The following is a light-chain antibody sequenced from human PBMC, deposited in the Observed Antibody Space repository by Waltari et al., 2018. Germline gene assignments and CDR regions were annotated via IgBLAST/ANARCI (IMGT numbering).Light chain of an antibody. CDR3: QQSYRIPPT. CDR2: AAS. CDR1: QSISSY. V-gene: IGKV1-39*01. J-gene: IGKJ1*01. Sequence: DSQMTQSPSYLSASAGVGVTIPCRASQSISSYLNWYQQKPGKAPKVLIYAASSLQSGVPARFSGSGSGTDFTLTISSLQPEDSATYYCQQSYRIPPTFGQGTKVEIK.